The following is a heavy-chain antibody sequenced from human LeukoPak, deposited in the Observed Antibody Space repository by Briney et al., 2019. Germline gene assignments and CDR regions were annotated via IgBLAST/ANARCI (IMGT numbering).Heavy chain of an antibody. V-gene: IGHV1-46*01. CDR3: ARGTLGYCSGGSCSLGPY. D-gene: IGHD2-15*01. CDR2: INPSGGST. CDR1: GYTFTSYY. J-gene: IGHJ4*02. Sequence: GASVKVSCKASGYTFTSYYMHWVRQAPGQGLEWMGIINPSGGSTSYAQKFQGGVTMTRDMSTSTVYMELSSLRSEDTAVYYCARGTLGYCSGGSCSLGPYWGQGTLVTVSS.